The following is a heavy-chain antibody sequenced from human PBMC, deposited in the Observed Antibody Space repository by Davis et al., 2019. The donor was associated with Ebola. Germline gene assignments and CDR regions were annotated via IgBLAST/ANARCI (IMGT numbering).Heavy chain of an antibody. J-gene: IGHJ5*02. CDR1: GYTFTSYA. CDR3: ARSSWYATRNWFDP. V-gene: IGHV7-4-1*02. D-gene: IGHD6-13*01. CDR2: INTNTGNP. Sequence: ASVKVSCKASGYTFTSYAMNWVRQAPGQGLEWMGWINTNTGNPTYAQGFTGRFVFSLDTSVSTAYLQISSLKAEDTAVYYCARSSWYATRNWFDPWGQGTLVTVSS.